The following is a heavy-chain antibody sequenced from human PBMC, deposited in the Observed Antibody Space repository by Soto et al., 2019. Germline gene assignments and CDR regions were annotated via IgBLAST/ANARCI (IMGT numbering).Heavy chain of an antibody. V-gene: IGHV1-69*01. D-gene: IGHD3-16*01. CDR3: AVDGGRASWGIDY. Sequence: QVQLVQSGAEVKKPGSSVKVSCKASGGTFSSYSINWVRQAPGQGLEWMGEIIPIFGTANYAQKFQGRVTIAEDSSTRTAYKDLSRLLSEEHAVYYCAVDGGRASWGIDYWGQGTLVTVSS. J-gene: IGHJ4*02. CDR2: IIPIFGTA. CDR1: GGTFSSYS.